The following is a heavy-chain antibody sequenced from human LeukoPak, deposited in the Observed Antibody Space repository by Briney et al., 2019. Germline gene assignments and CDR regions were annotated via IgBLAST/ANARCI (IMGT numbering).Heavy chain of an antibody. D-gene: IGHD3-3*01. CDR3: ASPGPEVFWSGHGAFDI. J-gene: IGHJ3*02. V-gene: IGHV1-18*01. Sequence: ASVKVSCKASGYTFTSYGISWVRQAPGQGLEWMGWISAYNGNTNYAQKLQGRVTMTTDTSTSTAYMELSSLRSEDTAVYYCASPGPEVFWSGHGAFDIWGQGTMVTVSS. CDR1: GYTFTSYG. CDR2: ISAYNGNT.